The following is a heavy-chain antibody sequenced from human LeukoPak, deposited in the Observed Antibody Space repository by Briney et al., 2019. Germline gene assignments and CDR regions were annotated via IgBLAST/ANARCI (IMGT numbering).Heavy chain of an antibody. J-gene: IGHJ3*02. Sequence: SVKVSCKASGGTFSSYAISWVRQAPGQGLEWMGGIIPIFGTANYAQKFQGRVTIIADESTSTAYMELSSLRSEDTAVYYCARQYYYGSGSTARYAFDIWGQGTMVTVSS. CDR1: GGTFSSYA. CDR2: IIPIFGTA. D-gene: IGHD3-10*01. CDR3: ARQYYYGSGSTARYAFDI. V-gene: IGHV1-69*13.